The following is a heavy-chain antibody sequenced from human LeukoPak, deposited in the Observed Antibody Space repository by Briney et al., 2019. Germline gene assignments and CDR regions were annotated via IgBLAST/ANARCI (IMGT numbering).Heavy chain of an antibody. CDR3: AREQQLVEATAFDI. D-gene: IGHD6-13*01. V-gene: IGHV4-59*01. CDR1: SGSISSYY. Sequence: SETLSLTCTVSSGSISSYYWSWIRQPPGKGLEWIGYIYYTGTINYNPSLKSRVTLSVDTSKNQFSLKLSSVTAADTAVYYCAREQQLVEATAFDIWGQGTMVTVSS. J-gene: IGHJ3*02. CDR2: IYYTGTI.